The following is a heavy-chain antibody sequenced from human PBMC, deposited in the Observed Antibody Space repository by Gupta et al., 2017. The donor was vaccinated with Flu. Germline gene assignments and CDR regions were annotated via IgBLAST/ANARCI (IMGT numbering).Heavy chain of an antibody. CDR2: INPSGGST. CDR3: ARVLGPAAIHDGMDV. J-gene: IGHJ6*02. D-gene: IGHD2-2*02. Sequence: QVQLVQSGAEVKTPGASVKVSCKASGYTFTSYYMHWVRQAPGQGLEWRGIINPSGGSTSYEQKFQGRVTMTRDTSTSTVYMELSSLRSEDTAVYYCARVLGPAAIHDGMDVGGQGTTVTVSS. CDR1: GYTFTSYY. V-gene: IGHV1-46*01.